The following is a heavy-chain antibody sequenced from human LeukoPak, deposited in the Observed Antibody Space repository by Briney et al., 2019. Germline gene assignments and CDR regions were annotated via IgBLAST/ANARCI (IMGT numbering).Heavy chain of an antibody. Sequence: GGSLRLSCAASGFSFSRYAMHWVRQAPGKGLECVSAISSNGGSTYYANSVKGRFTISRDNSKNTLYLQMGSLRAEDMAVYYCARESATSAWLFDSWGQGTLVTVSS. CDR3: ARESATSAWLFDS. D-gene: IGHD6-19*01. J-gene: IGHJ4*02. CDR1: GFSFSRYA. V-gene: IGHV3-64*01. CDR2: ISSNGGST.